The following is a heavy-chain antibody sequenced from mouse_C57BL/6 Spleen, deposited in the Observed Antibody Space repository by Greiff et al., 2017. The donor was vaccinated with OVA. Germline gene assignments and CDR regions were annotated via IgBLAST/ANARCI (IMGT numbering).Heavy chain of an antibody. Sequence: DVMLVESGGDLVKPGGSLKLSCAASGFTFSSYGMSWVRQTPDKRLEWVATISSGGSYTYYPDSVKGRFTISRDNAKNTLYLQMSSLKSEDTAMYYCARHGDSSGLFAYWGQGTLVTVSA. CDR3: ARHGDSSGLFAY. D-gene: IGHD3-2*02. CDR2: ISSGGSYT. V-gene: IGHV5-6*02. J-gene: IGHJ3*01. CDR1: GFTFSSYG.